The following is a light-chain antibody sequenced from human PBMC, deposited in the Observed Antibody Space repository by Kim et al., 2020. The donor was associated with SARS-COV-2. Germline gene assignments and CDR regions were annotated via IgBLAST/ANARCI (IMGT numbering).Light chain of an antibody. CDR1: NIGSKS. CDR3: QVWDSSSDHWV. Sequence: SYELTQPPSVSVAPGKTARITWGGNNIGSKSVNWYQQKPGQAPVLVIYYDSDRPSGIPERFSGSNSGNTATLTISRVEAGDEADYYCQVWDSSSDHWVFGGGTQLTVL. V-gene: IGLV3-21*04. J-gene: IGLJ3*02. CDR2: YDS.